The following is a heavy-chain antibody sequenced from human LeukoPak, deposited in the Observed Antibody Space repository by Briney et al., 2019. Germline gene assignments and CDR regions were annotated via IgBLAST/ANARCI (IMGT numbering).Heavy chain of an antibody. V-gene: IGHV4-59*01. CDR3: ARDDLYCSSTSCHYYGMDV. Sequence: SETLSLTCTVSGASISSYYWSWLRQPPGKGLEWIGYIYYSGSTNYNPSLKSRVTISVDTSKNQFSLKLTSVTAADTAVYYCARDDLYCSSTSCHYYGMDVWGKGTTVTVSS. CDR1: GASISSYY. D-gene: IGHD2-2*01. CDR2: IYYSGST. J-gene: IGHJ6*04.